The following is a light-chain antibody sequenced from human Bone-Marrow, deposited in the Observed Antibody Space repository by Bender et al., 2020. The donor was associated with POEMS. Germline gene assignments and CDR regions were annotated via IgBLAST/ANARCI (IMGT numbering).Light chain of an antibody. J-gene: IGLJ3*02. Sequence: QSVLTQPASVSGSPGQSITISCTGTSRDVGSYNLVSWYQQHPGQAPKLLIFEVSKRSSGVSNRFSGSKSGNTASLTVSGLRAEDEADYHCCSHAGGRTVVFGGGTKLTVL. CDR2: EVS. CDR1: SRDVGSYNL. V-gene: IGLV2-23*02. CDR3: CSHAGGRTVV.